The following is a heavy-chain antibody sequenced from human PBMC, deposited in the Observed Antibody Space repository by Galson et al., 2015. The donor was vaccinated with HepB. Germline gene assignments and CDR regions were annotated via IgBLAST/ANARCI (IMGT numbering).Heavy chain of an antibody. CDR3: ARGNYYDSSGYWIFGAFDI. J-gene: IGHJ3*02. D-gene: IGHD3-22*01. CDR2: TAYDGSNK. CDR1: GFTFSSYA. V-gene: IGHV3-30-3*01. Sequence: SLRLSCAASGFTFSSYAMHWVRQAPGKGLEWVAVTAYDGSNKYYADSVKGRFTISRDNSKNKLYLQMNSLRAEDTAVYYCARGNYYDSSGYWIFGAFDIWGQGTTVTVSS.